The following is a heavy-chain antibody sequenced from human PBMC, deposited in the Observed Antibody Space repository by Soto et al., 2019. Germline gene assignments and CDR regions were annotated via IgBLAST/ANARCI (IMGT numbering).Heavy chain of an antibody. J-gene: IGHJ5*02. Sequence: QVQLVESGGGVVQPGRSLRLSCAASGFPFSRYAMHWVRQAPGKGLEWVAVISYDGSNKYNADSVKGRFTISRENSKNMLYLQMNSLRTEDTAVYYCARDTAAAGTRWFDPWGQGTLVTVSS. D-gene: IGHD6-13*01. CDR3: ARDTAAAGTRWFDP. CDR2: ISYDGSNK. V-gene: IGHV3-30-3*01. CDR1: GFPFSRYA.